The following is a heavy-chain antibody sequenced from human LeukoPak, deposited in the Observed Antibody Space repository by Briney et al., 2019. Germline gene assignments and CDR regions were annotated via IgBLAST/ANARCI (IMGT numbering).Heavy chain of an antibody. D-gene: IGHD6-13*01. Sequence: SETLSLTCTVSGGSISSGSYYWRWIRQPAGKGLEWIGRIYTSGSTNYNPSLKSRVTISVDTSKNQFSLKLSSVTAADTAVYYCARRPIAGLTGYYYYYMDVWGKGTTVTVSS. CDR2: IYTSGST. J-gene: IGHJ6*03. V-gene: IGHV4-61*02. CDR3: ARRPIAGLTGYYYYYMDV. CDR1: GGSISSGSYY.